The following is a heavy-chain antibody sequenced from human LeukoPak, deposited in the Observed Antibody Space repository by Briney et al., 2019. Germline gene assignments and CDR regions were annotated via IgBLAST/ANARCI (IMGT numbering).Heavy chain of an antibody. Sequence: ASVKVSCKASGFKFTGYDINWVRQASRRGLEWMGWMNPNNGKTGYAQKFQGRVIMTRDTSTSTAYMELRGLISEDTAVYYCVRDGEGVAISVNYWFDPWGQGTLVTVSS. CDR3: VRDGEGVAISVNYWFDP. CDR1: GFKFTGYD. D-gene: IGHD3-10*01. CDR2: MNPNNGKT. V-gene: IGHV1-8*01. J-gene: IGHJ5*02.